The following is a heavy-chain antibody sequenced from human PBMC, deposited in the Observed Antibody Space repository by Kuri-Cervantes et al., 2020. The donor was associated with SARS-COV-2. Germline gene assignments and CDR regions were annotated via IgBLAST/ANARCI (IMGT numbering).Heavy chain of an antibody. CDR3: ATAGPQYNWNDGPSYNWFDP. CDR1: GGSFSGYY. Sequence: SQTLSLTCAVYGGSFSGYYWSWIRQPPGKGLEWIGEINHSGSTNYNPSLKSRVTISVDTSKNQFSLKLSSVTAADTAVYYCATAGPQYNWNDGPSYNWFDPWGQGTLVTVSS. J-gene: IGHJ5*02. CDR2: INHSGST. V-gene: IGHV4-34*01. D-gene: IGHD1-20*01.